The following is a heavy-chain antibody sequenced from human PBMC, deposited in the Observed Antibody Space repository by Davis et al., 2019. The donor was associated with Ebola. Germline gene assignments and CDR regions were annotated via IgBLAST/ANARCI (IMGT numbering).Heavy chain of an antibody. CDR2: ISGSGGST. D-gene: IGHD2-2*01. Sequence: GGSLRLSCAASGFTFSSYAMSWVRQAPGKGLEWVSAISGSGGSTYYADSVKGRFTISRDNSKNTLYLQMNSLRAEDTAVYYCAKGVDIVVVPAAPEHYYYYGMDVWGQGTTVTVSS. V-gene: IGHV3-23*01. CDR3: AKGVDIVVVPAAPEHYYYYGMDV. CDR1: GFTFSSYA. J-gene: IGHJ6*02.